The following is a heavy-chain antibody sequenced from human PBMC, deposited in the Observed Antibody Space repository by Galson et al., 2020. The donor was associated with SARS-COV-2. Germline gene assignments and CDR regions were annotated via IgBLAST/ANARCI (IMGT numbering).Heavy chain of an antibody. V-gene: IGHV4-39*01. Sequence: SETLSLTCTVSGGSISSSSYYWGWIRQPPGKGLEWIGSIYYSGSTYYNPSLKSRVTISVDTSKNQFSLKLSSVTAADTAVYYCARAYYDILTGYSGGINWGQGTLVTVSS. CDR1: GGSISSSSYY. CDR2: IYYSGST. D-gene: IGHD3-9*01. CDR3: ARAYYDILTGYSGGIN. J-gene: IGHJ4*02.